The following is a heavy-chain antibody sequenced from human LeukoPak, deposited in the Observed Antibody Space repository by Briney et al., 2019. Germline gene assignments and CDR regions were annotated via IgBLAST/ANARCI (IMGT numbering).Heavy chain of an antibody. D-gene: IGHD5-12*01. J-gene: IGHJ3*02. V-gene: IGHV4-61*01. CDR3: ARDVSGSDYAGGEAFDI. CDR1: GGSISSISYY. Sequence: SETLSLTCTVSGGSISSISYYWNWIRQPPGKGLEWIGFVLSTGDTDYNPSLKSRVAISVDTSKNQVSLKLNSVTAADTAVYYCARDVSGSDYAGGEAFDIWGQGTMVTVSS. CDR2: VLSTGDT.